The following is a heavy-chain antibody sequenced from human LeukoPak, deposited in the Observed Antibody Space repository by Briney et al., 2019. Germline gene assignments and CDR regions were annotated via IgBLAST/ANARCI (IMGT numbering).Heavy chain of an antibody. CDR2: IRYDGSNK. CDR3: ARDPYSGNYGNDYYYYMDV. Sequence: PGGSLRLSCAASGFTFSNYGMHWVRQAPGKGLEWVAFIRYDGSNKDYADSVKGRFTISRDNAKNSLYLQMDSLGPEDTAVYYCARDPYSGNYGNDYYYYMDVWGKGTTVTISS. CDR1: GFTFSNYG. D-gene: IGHD1-26*01. J-gene: IGHJ6*03. V-gene: IGHV3-30*02.